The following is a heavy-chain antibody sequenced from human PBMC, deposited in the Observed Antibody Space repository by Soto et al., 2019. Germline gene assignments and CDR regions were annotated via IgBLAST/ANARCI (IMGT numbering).Heavy chain of an antibody. Sequence: QVQLQQWGAGLLKPSETLSLTCAVYGGSFSGYYWSWIRQPPGKGLEWIGEINHSGSTNYNPSLKSRVTISVDTSKNQFSLKLSSVTAADTAVYYCARGRRFGELLPLNNWFDPWGKGTLVTVSS. J-gene: IGHJ5*02. V-gene: IGHV4-34*01. CDR3: ARGRRFGELLPLNNWFDP. D-gene: IGHD3-10*01. CDR1: GGSFSGYY. CDR2: INHSGST.